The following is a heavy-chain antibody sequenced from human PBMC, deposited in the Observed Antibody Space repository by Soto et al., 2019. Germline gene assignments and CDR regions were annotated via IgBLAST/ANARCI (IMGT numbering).Heavy chain of an antibody. CDR1: CGSISSYY. J-gene: IGHJ5*02. CDR2: IYYSGST. V-gene: IGHV4-59*01. D-gene: IGHD6-13*01. Sequence: SDTLSLTCTVSCGSISSYYWSWIRQPPGKGLEWIGYIYYSGSTNYNPSLKSRVTISVDTSKNQFSLKLSSVTAADTAVYYCARVTAAAGTLWFDPWGQGTLVTVSS. CDR3: ARVTAAAGTLWFDP.